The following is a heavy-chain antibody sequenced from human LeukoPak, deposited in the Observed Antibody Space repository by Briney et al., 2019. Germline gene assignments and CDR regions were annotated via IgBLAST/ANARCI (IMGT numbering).Heavy chain of an antibody. Sequence: SETLSLTCTVSGGSISSSSYYWGWIRQPPGKGLEWIGSIYYSGNTYYNPSLKSRVTISVDTSKNQFSLELSSVTSADTAVYYCAREVGVTDYDSSGYYQTDYWGQGTLVTVSS. D-gene: IGHD3-22*01. CDR3: AREVGVTDYDSSGYYQTDY. V-gene: IGHV4-39*07. J-gene: IGHJ4*02. CDR1: GGSISSSSYY. CDR2: IYYSGNT.